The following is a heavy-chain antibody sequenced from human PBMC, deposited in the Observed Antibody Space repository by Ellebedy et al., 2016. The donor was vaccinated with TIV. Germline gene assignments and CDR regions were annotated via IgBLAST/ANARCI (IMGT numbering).Heavy chain of an antibody. D-gene: IGHD6-6*01. Sequence: AASVKVSCKAFGGTFSKYAISWARQAPGQGLEWMGGIIPIFGTANYAQKFQGRVTITADESTTTAYMELSSLRSEDTAVYYCARDSRLLSVAARFDFWGQGTLVTVSS. V-gene: IGHV1-69*13. CDR1: GGTFSKYA. CDR3: ARDSRLLSVAARFDF. J-gene: IGHJ4*02. CDR2: IIPIFGTA.